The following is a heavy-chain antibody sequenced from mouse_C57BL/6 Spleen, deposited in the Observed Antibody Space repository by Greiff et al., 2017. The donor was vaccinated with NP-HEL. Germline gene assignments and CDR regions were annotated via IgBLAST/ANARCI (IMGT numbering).Heavy chain of an antibody. Sequence: VQLVESGPELVKPGASVKISCKASGYAFSSSWMNWVKQRPGKGLEWIGRIYPGDGDTNYNGKFKGKATLTADKSSSTAFMQLSSLTSEDSAVYFCAKERKITTGYFDVWGTGTTVTVSS. V-gene: IGHV1-82*01. CDR1: GYAFSSSW. D-gene: IGHD1-1*01. CDR2: IYPGDGDT. CDR3: AKERKITTGYFDV. J-gene: IGHJ1*03.